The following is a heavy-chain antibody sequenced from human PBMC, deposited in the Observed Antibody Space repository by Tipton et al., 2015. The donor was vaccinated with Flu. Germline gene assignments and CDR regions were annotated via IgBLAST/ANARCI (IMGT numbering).Heavy chain of an antibody. D-gene: IGHD3-10*01. Sequence: TLSLTCTVSGGSISSYHWSWIRQPPGKGLEWIGYIYYSGSTNYNPSLKSRVTISVDTSKNQFSLKLSSVTAADTAVYYCARVALRSDYYGSGTIPRYFAFDIWGQGTMVTVSS. CDR2: IYYSGST. CDR1: GGSISSYH. V-gene: IGHV4-59*01. CDR3: ARVALRSDYYGSGTIPRYFAFDI. J-gene: IGHJ3*02.